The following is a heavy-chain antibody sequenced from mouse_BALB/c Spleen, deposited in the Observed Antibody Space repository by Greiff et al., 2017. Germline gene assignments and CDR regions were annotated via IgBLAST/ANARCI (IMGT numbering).Heavy chain of an antibody. CDR1: GYAFSSYW. J-gene: IGHJ4*01. CDR3: AASWWYPYAYDY. CDR2: IYPGDGDT. V-gene: IGHV1-80*01. Sequence: QVQLQQSGAELVRPGSSVKISCKASGYAFSSYWMNWVKQRPGQGLEWIGQIYPGDGDTNYNGKFKGKATLTADKSSSTAYMQLSSLTSEDSAVFYCAASWWYPYAYDYWGQGTSVTVSA. D-gene: IGHD1-1*02.